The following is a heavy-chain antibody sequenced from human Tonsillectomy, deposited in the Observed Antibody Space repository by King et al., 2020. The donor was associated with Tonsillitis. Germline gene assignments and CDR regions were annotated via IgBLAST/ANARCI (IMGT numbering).Heavy chain of an antibody. V-gene: IGHV3-30*02. Sequence: MHWFRQPPGNGLEWVAFIRFDGSNKYYADSVKGRFTSSRVYSKNTLYLQMNSLRAEDTAVYYCAKAPAYYFGMEVWVHGTTVNGSS. CDR3: AKAPAYYFGMEV. J-gene: IGHJ6*01. CDR2: IRFDGSNK.